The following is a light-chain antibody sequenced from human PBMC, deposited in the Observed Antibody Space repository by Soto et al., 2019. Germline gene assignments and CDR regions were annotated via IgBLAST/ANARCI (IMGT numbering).Light chain of an antibody. J-gene: IGKJ1*01. V-gene: IGKV1-8*01. Sequence: AIRMTQSPSSLSTSTGDRVTITCRASQGISSYLAWYQQKPGKAPKLLIYAASTLQSGVPSRFSGSGSGTDLTLTISCLQPEDFATYYCQQYYSYPRTFGLGTKVEIK. CDR1: QGISSY. CDR3: QQYYSYPRT. CDR2: AAS.